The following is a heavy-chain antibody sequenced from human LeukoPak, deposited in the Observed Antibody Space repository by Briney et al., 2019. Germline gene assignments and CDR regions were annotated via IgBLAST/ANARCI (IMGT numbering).Heavy chain of an antibody. D-gene: IGHD3-22*01. CDR3: ARDSSGYPYYYYYMDV. Sequence: SETLSLTCTVSGGSISSYYWSWIRQPPGKGLEWIGYIYYSGSTNYNPSLKSRVTISVDTSKNQFSLKLSSVTAADTAVYYCARDSSGYPYYYYYMDVWGKGTTVTVSS. V-gene: IGHV4-59*01. CDR1: GGSISSYY. J-gene: IGHJ6*03. CDR2: IYYSGST.